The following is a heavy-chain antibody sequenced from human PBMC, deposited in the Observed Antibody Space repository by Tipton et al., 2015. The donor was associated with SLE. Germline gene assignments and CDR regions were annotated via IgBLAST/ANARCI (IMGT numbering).Heavy chain of an antibody. CDR1: GGSVNTGNCY. J-gene: IGHJ1*01. CDR2: IYNSGTT. V-gene: IGHV4-31*03. D-gene: IGHD3-22*01. CDR3: ARVPYVYDSRTSIS. Sequence: TLSLTCTVSGGSVNTGNCYWTWIRQHPGKGPEWIGYIYNSGTTYYNPSLRGRITMSIDTSKNQYFLSLNSVTAADTAVYYCARVPYVYDSRTSISWGQGSLVTVSS.